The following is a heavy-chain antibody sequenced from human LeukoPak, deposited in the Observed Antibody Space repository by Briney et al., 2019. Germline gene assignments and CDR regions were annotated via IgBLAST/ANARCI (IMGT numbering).Heavy chain of an antibody. J-gene: IGHJ4*02. Sequence: ASVKVSCKVSGYTLTEIYMHWVLQAPGKGLEWMGGFDPEDGERIYAQKFQGRVTMTEDTSTDTAYMELSSLRSEDTAVYYCATATPTVRGVERFDYWGQGTLVTVSS. CDR2: FDPEDGER. CDR1: GYTLTEIY. CDR3: ATATPTVRGVERFDY. V-gene: IGHV1-24*01. D-gene: IGHD3-10*01.